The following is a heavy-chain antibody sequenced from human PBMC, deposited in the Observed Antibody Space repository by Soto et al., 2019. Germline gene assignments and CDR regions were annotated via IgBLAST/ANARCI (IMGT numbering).Heavy chain of an antibody. CDR2: IDAGNGNT. CDR3: ARQLPGTGGAFDT. CDR1: GYSFTTYA. D-gene: IGHD1-1*01. V-gene: IGHV1-3*01. Sequence: ASVKVSCKASGYSFTTYALHWVRQAPGQRLEWMAWIDAGNGNTKYSQKFQGRVTVTRDTIASTIYMQLSSLKSEDTAVFYCARQLPGTGGAFDTWGQGTAVTVS. J-gene: IGHJ3*02.